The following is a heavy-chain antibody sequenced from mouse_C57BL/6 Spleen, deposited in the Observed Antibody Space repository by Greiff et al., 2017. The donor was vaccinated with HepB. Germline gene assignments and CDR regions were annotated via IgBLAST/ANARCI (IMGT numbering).Heavy chain of an antibody. CDR1: GYTFTSYW. CDR2: LHPNSGST. Sequence: QVQLQQPGAELVKPGASVKLSCKASGYTFTSYWMHWVQQRPGQGLEWIGMLHPNSGSTNYTEKFKSKATLTVANSSRTAYMQLSSLTSADSAVYYCARSGLYYGKGLYYCDYWGQGTTRTVSA. CDR3: ARSGLYYGKGLYYCDY. V-gene: IGHV1-64*01. J-gene: IGHJ2*01. D-gene: IGHD2-1*01.